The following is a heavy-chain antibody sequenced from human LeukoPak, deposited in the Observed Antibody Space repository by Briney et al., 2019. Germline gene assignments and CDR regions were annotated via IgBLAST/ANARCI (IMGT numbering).Heavy chain of an antibody. CDR1: GFTFSSYG. D-gene: IGHD1-14*01. V-gene: IGHV3-30*02. CDR2: IRYDGTEK. J-gene: IGHJ4*02. Sequence: GGSLRLSCAASGFTFSSYGMHWVRQAPGKGLEWVATIRYDGTEKHYAEFLTGRFTVSRDNSKNTLYLETNSLRVEDTAVYYCAREAWDLTGRAPVIWGQGTRVTVSS. CDR3: AREAWDLTGRAPVI.